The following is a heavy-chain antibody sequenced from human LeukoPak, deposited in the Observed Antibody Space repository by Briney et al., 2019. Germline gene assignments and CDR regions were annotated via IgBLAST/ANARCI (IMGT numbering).Heavy chain of an antibody. D-gene: IGHD3-22*01. J-gene: IGHJ4*02. Sequence: PGGSLRLSCAASGFTFNSYSMNWVRQAPGKGLEWVSSISGSSTDIYYADSVKGRFTISRDNAKNSLYLQINSLRAEDTAIYYCARRGYYDSSGYDYWGQGTLVTVSS. CDR1: GFTFNSYS. CDR3: ARRGYYDSSGYDY. V-gene: IGHV3-21*01. CDR2: ISGSSTDI.